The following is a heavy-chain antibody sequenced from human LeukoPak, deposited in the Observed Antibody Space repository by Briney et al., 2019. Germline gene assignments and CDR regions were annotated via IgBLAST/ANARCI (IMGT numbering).Heavy chain of an antibody. CDR3: ARGDKIAVAGFDY. J-gene: IGHJ4*02. CDR1: GYTFTGYY. D-gene: IGHD6-19*01. CDR2: INPNSGGT. Sequence: ASVKVSCKASGYTFTGYYMHWVRQAPGQGLEWMGWINPNSGGTNYAQKFQGRVTMTRDTSISTAYMELSRLRSGDTAVYYCARGDKIAVAGFDYWGQGTLVTVSS. V-gene: IGHV1-2*02.